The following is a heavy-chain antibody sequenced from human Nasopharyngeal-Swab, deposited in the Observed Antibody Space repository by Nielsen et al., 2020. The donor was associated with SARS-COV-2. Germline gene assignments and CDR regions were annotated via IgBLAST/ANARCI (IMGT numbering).Heavy chain of an antibody. CDR2: ISSSSSYI. J-gene: IGHJ4*02. D-gene: IGHD3-22*01. CDR3: AGEVVDDSSGYLDY. CDR1: GFTFSSYS. V-gene: IGHV3-21*01. Sequence: GESLKISCAASGFTFSSYSMNWVRQAPGKGLEWVSSISSSSSYIYYADSVKGRFTISRDNAKNSLYLQMNSLRAEDTAVYYCAGEVVDDSSGYLDYWGQGTLVTVSS.